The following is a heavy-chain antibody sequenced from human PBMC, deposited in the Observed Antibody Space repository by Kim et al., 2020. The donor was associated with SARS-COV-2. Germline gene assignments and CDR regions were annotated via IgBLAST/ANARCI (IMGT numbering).Heavy chain of an antibody. D-gene: IGHD1-1*01. Sequence: SETLSLTCTVSGGSISSYYWSWIRQPAGKGLEWIGRIYTSGSTNYNPSLKSRVTMSVDTSKNQFSLKLSSVTAADTAVYYCARAHHYLNWIKGLNWEETSYYYYGMDVWGQGTTVTVSS. CDR3: ARAHHYLNWIKGLNWEETSYYYYGMDV. V-gene: IGHV4-4*07. CDR2: IYTSGST. J-gene: IGHJ6*02. CDR1: GGSISSYY.